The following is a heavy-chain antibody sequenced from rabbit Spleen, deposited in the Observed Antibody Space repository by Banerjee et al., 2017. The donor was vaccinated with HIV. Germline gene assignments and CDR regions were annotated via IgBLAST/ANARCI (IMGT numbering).Heavy chain of an antibody. CDR1: GFSFSSSYW. CDR2: IYNGDGST. J-gene: IGHJ4*01. Sequence: EESGGDLVKPEGSLTLTCTASGFSFSSSYWICWVRQAPGKGPEFIACIYNGDGSTYYASWVNGRFTISKTSSTKVTLQMTSLTAADTATYFCARDLVAVIGWNFSLWGQVTLVTVS. D-gene: IGHD1-1*01. CDR3: ARDLVAVIGWNFSL. V-gene: IGHV1S45*01.